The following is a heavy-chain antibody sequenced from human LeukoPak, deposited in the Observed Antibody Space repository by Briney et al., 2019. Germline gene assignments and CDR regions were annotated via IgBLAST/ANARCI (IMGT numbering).Heavy chain of an antibody. V-gene: IGHV1-18*01. Sequence: ASVKVSCKASGYTFTSYGISWVRQAPGQGLEWMGWISAYNGNTNYAQKLQGRVTMTTDTSTSTAYMELRSLRSDDTAVYYCARSPGGLLWFGEPSDYWGQGTLVTVSS. CDR2: ISAYNGNT. CDR3: ARSPGGLLWFGEPSDY. D-gene: IGHD3-10*01. CDR1: GYTFTSYG. J-gene: IGHJ4*02.